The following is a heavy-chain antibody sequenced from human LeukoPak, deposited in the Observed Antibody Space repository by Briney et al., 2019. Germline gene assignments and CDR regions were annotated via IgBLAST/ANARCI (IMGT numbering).Heavy chain of an antibody. CDR1: GFTFSSYW. D-gene: IGHD1-26*01. Sequence: AGSLRLSCAASGFTFSSYWMHWVRHAPGKGLVWVSRINSDGYSTSYADSVKGRFTISRDNAKNTLYLQMNSLRAEDTAVYYCASPYSGSYYGFDYWGQGTLVTVSS. CDR3: ASPYSGSYYGFDY. J-gene: IGHJ4*02. V-gene: IGHV3-74*01. CDR2: INSDGYST.